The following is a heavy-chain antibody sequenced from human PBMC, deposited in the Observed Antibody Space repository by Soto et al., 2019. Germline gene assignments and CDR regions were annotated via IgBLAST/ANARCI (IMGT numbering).Heavy chain of an antibody. V-gene: IGHV1-46*01. CDR2: IDPSSGTT. J-gene: IGHJ6*02. Sequence: SVKVSCKPSGYSFSNFYVHWVRQAPGQGLEWMGIIDPSSGTTSYTQKFQERVTMTRDTSMSTVYMELSRLRSEDTAVYYCARGAVVVPNGLIAGMDVWGLGTTVTVS. CDR1: GYSFSNFY. CDR3: ARGAVVVPNGLIAGMDV. D-gene: IGHD2-15*01.